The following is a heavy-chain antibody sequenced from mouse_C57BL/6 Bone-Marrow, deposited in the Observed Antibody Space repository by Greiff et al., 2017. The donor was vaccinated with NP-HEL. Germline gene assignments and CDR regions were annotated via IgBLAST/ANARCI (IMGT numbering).Heavy chain of an antibody. J-gene: IGHJ2*01. CDR2: IDPENGDT. Sequence: VQLQQSGAELVRPGASVKLSCTASGFNIKDDYMHWVKQRPEQGLEWIGWIDPENGDTEYASKFQGKATITADTSSNTAYLHLSSLTSEDTAVYYCTTPFYDGYYDYWGQGTTLTVSS. V-gene: IGHV14-4*01. D-gene: IGHD2-3*01. CDR3: TTPFYDGYYDY. CDR1: GFNIKDDY.